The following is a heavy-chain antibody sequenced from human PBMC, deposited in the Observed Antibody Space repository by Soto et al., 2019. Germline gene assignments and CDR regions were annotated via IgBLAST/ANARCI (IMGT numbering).Heavy chain of an antibody. Sequence: QVHLQESGPGLVTPSGTLSLTCAVSGVSIGSPNWWTWVRQAPGKGLEWIGEMWPSGGTTYNPSLRKRVTISVYNSKNHLSLTLTSVTAADTAIYYCARCLHCSNGGRFDPWGQGALVTGSS. V-gene: IGHV4-4*02. CDR2: MWPSGGT. D-gene: IGHD2-8*01. J-gene: IGHJ5*02. CDR3: ARCLHCSNGGRFDP. CDR1: GVSIGSPNW.